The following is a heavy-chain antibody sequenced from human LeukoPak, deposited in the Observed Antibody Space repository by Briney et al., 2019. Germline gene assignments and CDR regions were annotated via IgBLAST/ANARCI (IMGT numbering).Heavy chain of an antibody. CDR2: IYHSGST. J-gene: IGHJ4*02. Sequence: SETLSLTCTVSGYSISSGYYWGWIRQPPGKGLEWIGSIYHSGSTYYNPSLKSRVTMSVDTSKNQFSLKLSSVTAADTAVYYCARDLGELLHFDYWGQGTPVTVSS. D-gene: IGHD1-26*01. CDR3: ARDLGELLHFDY. V-gene: IGHV4-38-2*02. CDR1: GYSISSGYY.